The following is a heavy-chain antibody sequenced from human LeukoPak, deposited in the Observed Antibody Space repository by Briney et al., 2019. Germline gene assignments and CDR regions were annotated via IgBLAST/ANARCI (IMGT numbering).Heavy chain of an antibody. CDR3: ARDCSSTSCYLDY. CDR1: GFTFSSYS. V-gene: IGHV3-21*01. Sequence: GGSLRLSCAASGFTFSSYSMNWVRQAPGKGLEWVSSISSSSYIYYADSVKGRFTISRDNAKNSLYLQMNSLRAEDTAVYYCARDCSSTSCYLDYWGQGTLVTVSS. CDR2: ISSSSYI. J-gene: IGHJ4*02. D-gene: IGHD2-2*01.